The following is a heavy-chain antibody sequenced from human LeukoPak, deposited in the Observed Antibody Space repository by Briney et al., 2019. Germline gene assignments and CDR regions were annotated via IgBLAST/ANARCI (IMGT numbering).Heavy chain of an antibody. Sequence: PGGSLRLSCAASGFTFSSNGMHWVRQAPGKGLEWVAVIWHDGSYKYYSDPVKGRFTISRDNSKNTLYLQMYSLRVEDTAVYYCARDGSSGYLHFDYWGQGTLVTVSS. D-gene: IGHD3-22*01. V-gene: IGHV3-33*01. J-gene: IGHJ4*02. CDR2: IWHDGSYK. CDR1: GFTFSSNG. CDR3: ARDGSSGYLHFDY.